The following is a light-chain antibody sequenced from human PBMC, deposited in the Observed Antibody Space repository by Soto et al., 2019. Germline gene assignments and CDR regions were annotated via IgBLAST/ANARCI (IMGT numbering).Light chain of an antibody. CDR1: RSLLYSDGNIY. J-gene: IGKJ1*01. CDR2: MVP. V-gene: IGKV2-30*01. Sequence: EVLVTQSPLYLPVTLGQPASISCRSTRSLLYSDGNIYLNWFHQRPGQPPRRLIHMVPNRDSGGPDRFSGSGSETDFTLKISRVEAEDVGIYYCMQGTHWPTWTFGQGTRVDVK. CDR3: MQGTHWPTWT.